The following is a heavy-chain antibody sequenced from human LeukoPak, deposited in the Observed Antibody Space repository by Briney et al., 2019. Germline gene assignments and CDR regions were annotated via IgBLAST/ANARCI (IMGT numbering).Heavy chain of an antibody. CDR3: ARVGQRIAVAALDP. J-gene: IGHJ5*02. CDR1: GYTFTSYA. V-gene: IGHV1-3*01. Sequence: ASVKVSCKASGYTFTSYAMHWVRQAPGQRLEWMGWINAGNGNTKYSQKFQGRVTITRDTSASTAYMELSSLRSEDTAVYYCARVGQRIAVAALDPWGQGTLVTVSS. CDR2: INAGNGNT. D-gene: IGHD6-19*01.